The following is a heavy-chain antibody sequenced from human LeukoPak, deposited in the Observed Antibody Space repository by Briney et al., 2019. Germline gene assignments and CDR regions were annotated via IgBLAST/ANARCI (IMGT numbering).Heavy chain of an antibody. D-gene: IGHD3-10*01. J-gene: IGHJ3*02. V-gene: IGHV4-59*01. Sequence: SETLSLTCTVSGGSISSYYWSWVRQPPGKGLEWIGYIYYSGSTNYNPSLKSRVTISVDTSKNQFSLKLSSVTAADTAVYYCARDPRSYGSGSYYAFDIWGQGTMVTVSS. CDR2: IYYSGST. CDR1: GGSISSYY. CDR3: ARDPRSYGSGSYYAFDI.